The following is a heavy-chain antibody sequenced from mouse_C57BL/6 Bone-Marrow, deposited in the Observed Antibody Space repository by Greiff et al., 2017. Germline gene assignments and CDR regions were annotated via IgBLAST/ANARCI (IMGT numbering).Heavy chain of an antibody. Sequence: QVQLQQPGAELVRPGTSVKLSCKASGYTFTSYWMHWVKQRPGQGLEWIGVIDPSDSYTNYNQKFKGKATFTVDTSSSTAYMQLSILTSEDSAVYYCARRSGLVYFDVWGTGTTVTVSS. CDR2: IDPSDSYT. V-gene: IGHV1-59*01. CDR3: ARRSGLVYFDV. J-gene: IGHJ1*03. D-gene: IGHD3-3*01. CDR1: GYTFTSYW.